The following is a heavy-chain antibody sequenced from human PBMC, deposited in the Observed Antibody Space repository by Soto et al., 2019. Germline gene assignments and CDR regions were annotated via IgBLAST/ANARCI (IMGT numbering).Heavy chain of an antibody. J-gene: IGHJ4*02. CDR2: IYHSGST. CDR1: GDSISSSKW. D-gene: IGHD6-13*01. CDR3: ASGERQQQRDY. V-gene: IGHV4-4*02. Sequence: QVQLQESGPGLVKPSGTLSLTCAVSGDSISSSKWWSWVRQPPGKGLEWIGEIYHSGSTNYNPSLKSRAIISVGQSKTQSSLELSSVTEADTAVYYCASGERQQQRDYWGQGTLVTVSS.